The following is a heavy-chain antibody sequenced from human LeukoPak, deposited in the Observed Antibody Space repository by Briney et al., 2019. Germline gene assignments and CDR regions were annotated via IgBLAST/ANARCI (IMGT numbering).Heavy chain of an antibody. V-gene: IGHV3-20*04. CDR2: INWNGGST. D-gene: IGHD3-10*02. CDR1: GFTFDDYG. Sequence: GGSVRLSCAASGFTFDDYGMSWVRQAPGKGLEWVSGINWNGGSTGYADSVKGRFTISRDNAKNSLYLQMNSLRAEDTAVYYCAELGITMIGGVWGKGTTVTISS. J-gene: IGHJ6*04. CDR3: AELGITMIGGV.